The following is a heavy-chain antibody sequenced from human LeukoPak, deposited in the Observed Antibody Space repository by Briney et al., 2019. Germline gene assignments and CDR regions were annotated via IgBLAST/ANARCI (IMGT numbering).Heavy chain of an antibody. Sequence: GGSLRLSRAASGFTFSSYAMSWVRQAPGKGLEWVSAISGSGGSTYYADSVKGRFTISRDNSKNTLYLQMNSLRAEDTAVYCCAKAPDSSGTYYFDYWGQGTLVTVSS. CDR1: GFTFSSYA. J-gene: IGHJ4*02. V-gene: IGHV3-23*01. CDR3: AKAPDSSGTYYFDY. D-gene: IGHD3-22*01. CDR2: ISGSGGST.